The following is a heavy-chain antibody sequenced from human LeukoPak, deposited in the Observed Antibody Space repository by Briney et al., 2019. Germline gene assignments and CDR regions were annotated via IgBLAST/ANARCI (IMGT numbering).Heavy chain of an antibody. Sequence: TGGSLRLSCAASGFTFSDHYMSWVRQAPGKGLEWISFISESGNTIFYADSVKGRFTISRDNAKNSLYLQMNSLRAEDTAVYYCAPPPLYDVGYWGQGTLVTVSS. CDR1: GFTFSDHY. V-gene: IGHV3-11*04. D-gene: IGHD2-2*02. CDR2: ISESGNTI. CDR3: APPPLYDVGY. J-gene: IGHJ4*02.